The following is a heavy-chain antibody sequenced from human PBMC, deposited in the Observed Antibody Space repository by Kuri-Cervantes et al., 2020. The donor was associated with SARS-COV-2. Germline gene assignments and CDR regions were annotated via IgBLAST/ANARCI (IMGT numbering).Heavy chain of an antibody. CDR1: GGSISSGSYY. J-gene: IGHJ4*02. CDR3: ARGRSPGY. CDR2: IYTSGST. V-gene: IGHV4-61*02. Sequence: SCTVSGGSISSGSYYWSWIRQPAGKGLEWIGRIYTSGSTNYNPSLKSRVTISVDTSKNQFSLKLSSVTAADTAVYYCARGRSPGYWGQGILVTVSS.